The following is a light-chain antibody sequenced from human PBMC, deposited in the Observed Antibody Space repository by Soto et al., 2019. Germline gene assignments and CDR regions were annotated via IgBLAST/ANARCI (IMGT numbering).Light chain of an antibody. V-gene: IGLV2-14*01. CDR2: EVT. CDR3: RYDTSSSTRV. J-gene: IGLJ3*02. Sequence: QSALTQPASVSGSPGQSITISCTGTSSDVGGYNYVSWYQQHPGKAPKLMIYEVTNRPSGVSNRFSGSKSGNTASLTISVQEEEDADYYYCRYDTSSSTRVFGGGTKVTVL. CDR1: SSDVGGYNY.